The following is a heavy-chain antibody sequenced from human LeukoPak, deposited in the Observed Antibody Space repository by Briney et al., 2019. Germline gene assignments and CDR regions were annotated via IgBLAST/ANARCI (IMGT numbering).Heavy chain of an antibody. CDR2: INNDGRGT. CDR3: ARGGAYHAFDI. J-gene: IGHJ3*02. D-gene: IGHD2-2*01. V-gene: IGHV3-74*01. Sequence: GGSLRLSCAASGFTFSSSWIYWVRQAPGKGLVYVSRINNDGRGTTYADSVKGRFTISRDNAKNTLYLQMDSLRVEDTAVYYCARGGAYHAFDIWGQGTMVTVSS. CDR1: GFTFSSSW.